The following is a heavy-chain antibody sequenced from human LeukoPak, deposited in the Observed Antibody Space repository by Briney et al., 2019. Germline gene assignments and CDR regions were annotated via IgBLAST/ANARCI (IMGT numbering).Heavy chain of an antibody. V-gene: IGHV3-21*01. J-gene: IGHJ4*02. CDR2: ISSSSRYI. CDR3: ARDTEERRYFDY. Sequence: PGGSLRLSCAASRFIFSSYGMHWVRQAPGKGLEWVSSISSSSRYIYYADSVKGRFTISRDNAKNSLYLQMNSLRAEDTAVYYCARDTEERRYFDYWGQGTLVTVSS. CDR1: RFIFSSYG. D-gene: IGHD1-1*01.